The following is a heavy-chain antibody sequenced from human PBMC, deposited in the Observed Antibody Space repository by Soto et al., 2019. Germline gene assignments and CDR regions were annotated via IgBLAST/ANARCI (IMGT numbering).Heavy chain of an antibody. CDR3: ARSQGSSTSLEIYYYYYYGMEV. CDR1: GGTFSSYA. V-gene: IGHV1-69*01. D-gene: IGHD2-2*01. Sequence: QVQLVQSGAEVKKPGSSVKVSYKASGGTFSSYAISWVRQAPGQGLEWMGGIIPISGTANYAQKFQGRVTITADESTSTAYMELSSLRSEDTAVYYCARSQGSSTSLEIYYYYYYGMEVWGQGSTVTVSS. CDR2: IIPISGTA. J-gene: IGHJ6*02.